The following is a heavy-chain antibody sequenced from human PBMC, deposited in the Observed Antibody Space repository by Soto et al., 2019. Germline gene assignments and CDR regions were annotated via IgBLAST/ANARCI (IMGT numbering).Heavy chain of an antibody. CDR2: ISYDGSNK. CDR3: AKDGGREDCSSTSCYLYNWFDP. CDR1: GFTFSSYG. J-gene: IGHJ5*02. V-gene: IGHV3-30*18. D-gene: IGHD2-2*01. Sequence: GGSLRLSCAASGFTFSSYGMHWVRQAPGKGLEWVAVISYDGSNKYYADSVKGRFTISRDNSKNTLYLQMNSLRAEDTAVYYCAKDGGREDCSSTSCYLYNWFDPWGQGTLVTVSS.